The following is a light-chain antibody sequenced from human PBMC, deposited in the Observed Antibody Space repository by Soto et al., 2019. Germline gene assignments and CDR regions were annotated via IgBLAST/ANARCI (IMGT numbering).Light chain of an antibody. CDR2: LAS. CDR1: QSIGRW. J-gene: IGKJ1*01. V-gene: IGKV1-5*03. Sequence: DIQMTQSPSTLSASVGDRVTIICRASQSIGRWLAWYQQKPGKAPNLLIYLASSLDSGVPSRFSGSGSGTEFTLTISSLQPDDFATYYCQQYYSYSWTFGQGTKVEIK. CDR3: QQYYSYSWT.